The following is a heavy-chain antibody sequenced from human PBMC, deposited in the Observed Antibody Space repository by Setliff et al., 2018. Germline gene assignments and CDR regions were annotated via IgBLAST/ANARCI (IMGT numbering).Heavy chain of an antibody. CDR3: ARDLTGWGWFDP. CDR2: IYYSGST. J-gene: IGHJ5*02. Sequence: SETLSLTCTVSGGSISTYYWSWIRQSPGKRLEWVGYIYYSGSTNYNPSLKSRITISIDTSKNQFSLKLSSLTAADTAVYYCARDLTGWGWFDPWGQGTLVTVSS. CDR1: GGSISTYY. V-gene: IGHV4-59*01. D-gene: IGHD3-9*01.